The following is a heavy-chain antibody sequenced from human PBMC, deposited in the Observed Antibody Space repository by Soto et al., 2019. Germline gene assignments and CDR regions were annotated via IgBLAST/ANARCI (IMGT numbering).Heavy chain of an antibody. V-gene: IGHV3-21*04. Sequence: PGGSLRLACAASGFTFSSYSMNWVRQAPGKGLEWVSSISSSSSYIYYADSVKGRFTISRDNAKNSLYLQMNSLRAEDTAVYYCAREMWIVAARRIVASWGQGTLVTVSS. CDR2: ISSSSSYI. D-gene: IGHD6-6*01. CDR1: GFTFSSYS. J-gene: IGHJ5*02. CDR3: AREMWIVAARRIVAS.